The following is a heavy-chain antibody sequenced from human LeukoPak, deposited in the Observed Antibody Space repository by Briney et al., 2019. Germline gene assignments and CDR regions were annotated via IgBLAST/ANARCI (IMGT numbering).Heavy chain of an antibody. V-gene: IGHV1-2*02. J-gene: IGHJ4*02. Sequence: ASVKVSCKASAYTFTGYYMHWVRQAPGQGLEWMGWITPNSGGTNYAQKFQGRVTMTWDTSISTAYMELSRLTSVTAADTAVYYCARGTLGGYSSGWPFFDYWGQGTLVTVSS. CDR1: AYTFTGYY. D-gene: IGHD6-19*01. CDR2: ITPNSGGT. CDR3: ARGTLGGYSSGWPFFDY.